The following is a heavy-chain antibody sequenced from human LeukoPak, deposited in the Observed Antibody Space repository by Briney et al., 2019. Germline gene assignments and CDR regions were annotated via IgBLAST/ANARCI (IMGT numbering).Heavy chain of an antibody. CDR1: GYTFTSYG. D-gene: IGHD3-22*01. J-gene: IGHJ4*02. CDR2: ISAYNGNT. V-gene: IGHV1-18*01. CDR3: ARTSYDSSGYFFDY. Sequence: GASVKVSCKASGYTFTSYGIRWVRQAPGQGLEWMGWISAYNGNTNYAQKLQGRVTMTTDTSTSTAYMELRSLRSDDTAVYYCARTSYDSSGYFFDYWGQGTLVTVSS.